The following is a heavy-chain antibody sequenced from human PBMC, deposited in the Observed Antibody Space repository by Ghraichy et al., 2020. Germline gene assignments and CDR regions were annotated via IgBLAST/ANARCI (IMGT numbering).Heavy chain of an antibody. CDR2: IYYTGST. CDR1: GDSISSYY. Sequence: SETLSLTCTVSGDSISSYYWSWIRQPPGKGLEWLAYIYYTGSTNYDPSLKSRVTISIDTSKTQFALKLSSVTPADTAMYYCARGRGISTAPNGAFDSWGQGTMVKVAS. V-gene: IGHV4-59*01. D-gene: IGHD2/OR15-2a*01. J-gene: IGHJ3*02. CDR3: ARGRGISTAPNGAFDS.